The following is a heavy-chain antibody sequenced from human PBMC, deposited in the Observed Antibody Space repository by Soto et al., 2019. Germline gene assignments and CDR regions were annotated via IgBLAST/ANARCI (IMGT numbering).Heavy chain of an antibody. D-gene: IGHD1-26*01. V-gene: IGHV1-69*01. J-gene: IGHJ5*02. CDR3: ARDSGSYSNWFDP. CDR2: IIPIFGTA. CDR1: GFTFSSYA. Sequence: QVQLVESGGGVVQPGRSLRLSCAASGFTFSSYAISWVRQAPGQGLEWMGGIIPIFGTANYAQKFQGRVTITADESTSTAYMELSSLRSEDTAVYYCARDSGSYSNWFDPWGQGTLVTVSS.